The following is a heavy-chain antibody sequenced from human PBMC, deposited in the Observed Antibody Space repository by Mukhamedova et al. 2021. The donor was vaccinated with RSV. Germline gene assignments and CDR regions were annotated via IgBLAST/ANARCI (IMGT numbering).Heavy chain of an antibody. J-gene: IGHJ5*02. Sequence: VIYSDGSTYYADSVKGRFTISRDNSKNTLYLQMNSLRGEDTAVYYCARARDYGDYFWFDPWGQGTLATVSS. D-gene: IGHD4-17*01. CDR3: ARARDYGDYFWFDP. CDR2: IYSDGST. V-gene: IGHV3-53*01.